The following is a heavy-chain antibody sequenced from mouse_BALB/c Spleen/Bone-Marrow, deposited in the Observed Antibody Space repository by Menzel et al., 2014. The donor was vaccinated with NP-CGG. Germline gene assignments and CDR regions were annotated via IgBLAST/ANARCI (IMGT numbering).Heavy chain of an antibody. Sequence: VKLQESGAELVKPGASVKLSCKSSGYTFTSYYMYWVKQRPGQGLEWIGGINPSNGGTNFNEKFKSKATLTVDKSSSTAYMQLSSLTSEDSAVYYCTREGTFFAYWAKGLWSLSLQ. CDR1: GYTFTSYY. V-gene: IGHV1S81*02. CDR2: INPSNGGT. D-gene: IGHD3-3*01. J-gene: IGHJ3*01. CDR3: TREGTFFAY.